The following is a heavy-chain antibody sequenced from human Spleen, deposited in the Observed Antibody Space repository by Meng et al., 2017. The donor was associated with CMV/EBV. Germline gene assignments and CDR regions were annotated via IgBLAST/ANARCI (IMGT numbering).Heavy chain of an antibody. CDR3: VRDLKYSGYDPYYFDY. D-gene: IGHD5-12*01. V-gene: IGHV3-23*01. J-gene: IGHJ4*02. Sequence: GESLKISCAASGFTFSSYAMSWVRQAPGKGLEWVSAISGSGGSTYYADSVKGRFTISRDNSKNTLYLQMNSLRAEDTAVYYCVRDLKYSGYDPYYFDYWGQGTVVTVSS. CDR1: GFTFSSYA. CDR2: ISGSGGST.